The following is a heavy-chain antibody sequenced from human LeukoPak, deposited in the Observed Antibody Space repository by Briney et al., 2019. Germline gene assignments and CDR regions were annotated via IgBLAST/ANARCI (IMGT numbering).Heavy chain of an antibody. CDR3: ARPHPPTVTTPYWYFDL. CDR2: INHSGRT. Sequence: SETLSLTCAVYGGSFSGYYWSWIRQPPGKGLEWIGAINHSGRTNYNPSLKRRVTISVDTSKNQFSLKLSSVTAADTAVYYCARPHPPTVTTPYWYFDLWGRGTLVTVSP. J-gene: IGHJ2*01. V-gene: IGHV4-34*01. CDR1: GGSFSGYY. D-gene: IGHD4-17*01.